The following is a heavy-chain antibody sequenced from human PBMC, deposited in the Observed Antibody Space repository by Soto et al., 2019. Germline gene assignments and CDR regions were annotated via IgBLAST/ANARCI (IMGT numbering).Heavy chain of an antibody. CDR1: GGSVSSGSYY. Sequence: SETLSLTCTVSGGSVSSGSYYWSWIRQPPGMGLEWIGYIFYSGTTNYNPSLKSRVTMSLYTSKNQFSLQLSSVTAADTAVYYCARVSSPYYYHTSGQYYLDYWGQGTLVTVSS. J-gene: IGHJ4*02. V-gene: IGHV4-61*01. D-gene: IGHD3-22*01. CDR3: ARVSSPYYYHTSGQYYLDY. CDR2: IFYSGTT.